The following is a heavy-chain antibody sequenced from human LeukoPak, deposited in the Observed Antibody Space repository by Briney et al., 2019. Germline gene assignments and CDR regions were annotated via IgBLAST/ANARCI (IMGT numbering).Heavy chain of an antibody. CDR2: ISGSGGST. CDR1: GFAFSTYA. D-gene: IGHD2-15*01. Sequence: GGSLRLSCAASGFAFSTYAMSWVRQAPGKGLEWVSGISGSGGSTYYADSVEGRFTISRDNSKNTLYLQMNSLRDEDTAVYYCAKDVVYCYGGSCGHHGFDFWGQGTMVTVSS. CDR3: AKDVVYCYGGSCGHHGFDF. J-gene: IGHJ3*01. V-gene: IGHV3-23*01.